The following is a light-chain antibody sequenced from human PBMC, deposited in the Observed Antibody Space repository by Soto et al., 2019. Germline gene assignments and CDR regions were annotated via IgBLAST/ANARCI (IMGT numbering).Light chain of an antibody. J-gene: IGKJ2*01. V-gene: IGKV3-15*01. CDR1: QSVTGN. CDR2: GAS. CDR3: QQYNTWPYS. Sequence: VVMTQSPVTLSLSPGERATLSCRASQSVTGNLAWYQQKPGQAPRLLIYGASTRATGIPDRFRASGSGTEFTLTISSLQSEDFAVYYCQQYNTWPYSFGQGTKLEIK.